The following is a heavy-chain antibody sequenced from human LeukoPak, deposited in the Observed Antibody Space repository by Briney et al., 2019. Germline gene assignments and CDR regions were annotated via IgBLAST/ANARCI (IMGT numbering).Heavy chain of an antibody. CDR2: ISSSSSTI. CDR1: GSTFSSYW. V-gene: IGHV3-48*01. Sequence: GGSLRLSCAASGSTFSSYWMNWVRQAPGKGLEWVSYISSSSSTIYYADSVKGRFTISRDNAKNSLYLQMNSLRAEDTAVYYCARVGTLRGDAFDIWGQGTMVTVSS. J-gene: IGHJ3*02. D-gene: IGHD3-3*01. CDR3: ARVGTLRGDAFDI.